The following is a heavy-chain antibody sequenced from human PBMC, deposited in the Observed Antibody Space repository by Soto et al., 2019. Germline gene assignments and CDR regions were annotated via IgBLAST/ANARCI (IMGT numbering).Heavy chain of an antibody. J-gene: IGHJ4*02. CDR3: AKGEVRGIIPSYFDY. V-gene: IGHV3-30*18. CDR2: ISNDGSNE. CDR1: GFTFGGVG. D-gene: IGHD3-10*01. Sequence: GGSQVLCWEGSGFTFGGVGRNCVRPAPGKGLEWVARISNDGSNEYYVASVNGRFTTSRDNSKNTLYLQMDSLRAEDTAVYYCAKGEVRGIIPSYFDYWGLGTLVTVSS.